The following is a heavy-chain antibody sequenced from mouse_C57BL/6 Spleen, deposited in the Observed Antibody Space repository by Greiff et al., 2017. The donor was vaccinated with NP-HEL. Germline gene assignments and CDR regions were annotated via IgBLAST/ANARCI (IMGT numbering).Heavy chain of an antibody. CDR2: ISSGSSTI. CDR1: GFTFSDYG. Sequence: EVKLMESGGGLVKPGGSLKLSCAASGFTFSDYGMHWVRQAPEKGLVWVAYISSGSSTIYYADTVKGRFTISRDNAKNTLFLQMTSLRSEDTAMYYCAKGSGTEYWGQGTTLTVSS. D-gene: IGHD3-3*01. CDR3: AKGSGTEY. V-gene: IGHV5-17*01. J-gene: IGHJ2*01.